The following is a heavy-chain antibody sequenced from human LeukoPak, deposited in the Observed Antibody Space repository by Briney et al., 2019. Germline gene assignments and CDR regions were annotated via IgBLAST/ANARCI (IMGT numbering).Heavy chain of an antibody. CDR1: GFTFSGFW. CDR3: ARLRASARYRYGSCFDY. D-gene: IGHD5-18*01. V-gene: IGHV3-7*05. CDR2: IKQDGSEK. Sequence: GGSLRLSFAASGFTFSGFWMSWVRQAPGKGLEWVANIKQDGSEKYYVDSVKGRFTISRDNAKNSLYLQMNSLRAEDTAVYYCARLRASARYRYGSCFDYWGQGTLVTVSS. J-gene: IGHJ4*02.